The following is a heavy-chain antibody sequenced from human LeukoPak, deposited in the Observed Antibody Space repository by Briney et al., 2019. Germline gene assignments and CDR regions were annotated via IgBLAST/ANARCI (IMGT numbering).Heavy chain of an antibody. Sequence: GGSLGLSCAASGFTFSSYSMNWVRQAPGKGLEWVSSISSSSSYIYYADSVKGRFTISRDNAKNSLYLQMNSLRAEDTAVYYCARGEGQLWLPPAYWGQGTLVTVSS. CDR3: ARGEGQLWLPPAY. V-gene: IGHV3-21*01. CDR1: GFTFSSYS. CDR2: ISSSSSYI. J-gene: IGHJ4*02. D-gene: IGHD5-18*01.